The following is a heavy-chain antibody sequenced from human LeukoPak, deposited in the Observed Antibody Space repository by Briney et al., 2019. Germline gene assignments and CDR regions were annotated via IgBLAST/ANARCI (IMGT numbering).Heavy chain of an antibody. D-gene: IGHD6-13*01. CDR1: GFTFSSYW. V-gene: IGHV3-7*01. CDR2: IKQDGSEK. Sequence: PGGSLRLSCAASGFTFSSYWMSWVRQAPGKGLEWVANIKQDGSEKYYVDSVKGRLTISRDNAKNSLYLQMNSLRAEDTAVYYCARERAAAGTARNYFDYWGQGTLVTVSS. CDR3: ARERAAAGTARNYFDY. J-gene: IGHJ4*02.